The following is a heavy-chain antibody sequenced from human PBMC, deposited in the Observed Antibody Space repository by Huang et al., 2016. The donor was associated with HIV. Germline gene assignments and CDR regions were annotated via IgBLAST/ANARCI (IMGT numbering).Heavy chain of an antibody. J-gene: IGHJ4*02. D-gene: IGHD3-22*01. V-gene: IGHV1-69*01. CDR1: GGSFRNFA. Sequence: QVQLVQSGAEVKKPGSSVKVSCKASGGSFRNFAIGWVRQAPGQGLEWRGGIIPTHGTANYAKKFQGRVTIIADESTSTAYMELSSLRSEDTAVYYCATVDYYDTSGPQRGYFDNWGQGTLVTVSS. CDR2: IIPTHGTA. CDR3: ATVDYYDTSGPQRGYFDN.